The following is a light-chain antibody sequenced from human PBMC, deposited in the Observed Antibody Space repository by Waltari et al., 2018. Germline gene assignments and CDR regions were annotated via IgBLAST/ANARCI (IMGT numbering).Light chain of an antibody. CDR2: DSN. J-gene: IGLJ2*01. CDR1: SSHMGPYY. CDR3: ATWDNSLRNVV. V-gene: IGLV1-51*01. Sequence: QPVLTQPPSVSAAPGQKVTISCSGSSSHMGPYYGSWYHQRPGAAPRHLIYDSNKRPSGMPDRFSASKSGTSATLAITGLQIGDEADYYCATWDNSLRNVVFGGGTKLTVL.